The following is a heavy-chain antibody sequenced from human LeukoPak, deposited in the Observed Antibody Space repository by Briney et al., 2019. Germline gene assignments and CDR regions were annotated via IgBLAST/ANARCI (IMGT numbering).Heavy chain of an antibody. Sequence: PGRSLRLSCAASGITFRSSGIHWGRQAPGKGLEWVAVISYDATNKYYADSVKGRFTLSRDNSKNTLYLQTNTLRDEDTAVYYCAQSSSNYFYCFEYWGQGALVTVSS. CDR3: AQSSSNYFYCFEY. CDR1: GITFRSSG. V-gene: IGHV3-30*18. D-gene: IGHD2/OR15-2a*01. CDR2: ISYDATNK. J-gene: IGHJ4*02.